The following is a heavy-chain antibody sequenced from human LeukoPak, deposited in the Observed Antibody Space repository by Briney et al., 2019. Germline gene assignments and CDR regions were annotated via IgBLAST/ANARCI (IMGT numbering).Heavy chain of an antibody. CDR2: IYHSGST. D-gene: IGHD1-26*01. CDR1: GGSISSGGYY. V-gene: IGHV4-30-2*01. CDR3: ARHAIQGATIFSY. Sequence: SETLSLTCTVSGGSISSGGYYWSWIRQPPGKGLEWIGYIYHSGSTYYNPSLKSRVTISVDRSKNQFSLKLSSVTAADTSVYYCARHAIQGATIFSYWGQGSLLTVSS. J-gene: IGHJ4*02.